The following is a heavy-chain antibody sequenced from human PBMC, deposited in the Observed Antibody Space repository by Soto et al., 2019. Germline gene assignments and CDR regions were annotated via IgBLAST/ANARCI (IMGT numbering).Heavy chain of an antibody. Sequence: ASVKVSCKASGYTFTSYGISWVRQAPGQGLEWMGWISAYNGNTNYAQKLQGRVTMTTDTSTSTAYMELRSLRSDDTAVYYCARESAYYETYYFDYWGQGTLVTVSS. CDR3: ARESAYYETYYFDY. CDR1: GYTFTSYG. CDR2: ISAYNGNT. J-gene: IGHJ4*02. D-gene: IGHD3-22*01. V-gene: IGHV1-18*01.